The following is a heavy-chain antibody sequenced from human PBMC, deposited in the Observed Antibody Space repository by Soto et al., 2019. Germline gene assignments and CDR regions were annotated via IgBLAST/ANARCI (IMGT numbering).Heavy chain of an antibody. J-gene: IGHJ6*02. Sequence: QVQLVQSGAEVKKPGSSVKVSCKASGGTFSSYTISWVRQAPGQGLEWMGRIIPILGIANYAQKFQGRVTITADKSTSTAYMELSSLRSEDTAVYYCASPYGDYEDYYYGMDVWAQGTTVTVSS. V-gene: IGHV1-69*02. CDR3: ASPYGDYEDYYYGMDV. CDR2: IIPILGIA. CDR1: GGTFSSYT. D-gene: IGHD4-17*01.